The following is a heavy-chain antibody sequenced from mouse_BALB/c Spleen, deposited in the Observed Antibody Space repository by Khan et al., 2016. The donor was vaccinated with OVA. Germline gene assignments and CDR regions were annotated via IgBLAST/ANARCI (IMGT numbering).Heavy chain of an antibody. J-gene: IGHJ2*01. CDR1: GYSITSGYA. CDR3: ARGKYYGYYFDY. CDR2: ISYSGVT. D-gene: IGHD1-1*01. Sequence: DVKLQESGPGLVKPSQSLSLTRTVTGYSITSGYAWNWIRQFPGNKLEWMGYISYSGVTSYTPSLKSRISITRDTSKNQFFLQLNSVTTEDTATYYCARGKYYGYYFDYWGQGTTLTVSS. V-gene: IGHV3-2*02.